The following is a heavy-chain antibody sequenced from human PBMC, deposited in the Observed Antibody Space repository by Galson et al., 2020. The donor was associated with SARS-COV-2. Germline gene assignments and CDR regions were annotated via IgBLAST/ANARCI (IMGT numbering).Heavy chain of an antibody. CDR2: ISYDGSNK. Sequence: GGSLRLSCAASGFTFSSYAMHWVRQAPGKGLEWVAVISYDGSNKYYADSVKGRFTISRDNSKNTLYLQMNSLRAEDTAVYYCARDFVAYDSSGYYYLSLTLENAFDIWGQGTMVTVSS. J-gene: IGHJ3*02. V-gene: IGHV3-30*04. CDR3: ARDFVAYDSSGYYYLSLTLENAFDI. CDR1: GFTFSSYA. D-gene: IGHD3-22*01.